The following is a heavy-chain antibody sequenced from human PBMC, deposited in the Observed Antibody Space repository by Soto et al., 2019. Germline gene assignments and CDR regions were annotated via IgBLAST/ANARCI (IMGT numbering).Heavy chain of an antibody. D-gene: IGHD6-19*01. V-gene: IGHV3-30*18. CDR2: ISYDGSNK. Sequence: GGSLRLSCAASGFTFSSYGMHWVRQAPGKGLEWVAVISYDGSNKYYADSVKGRFTISRDNSKNTLYLQMNSLRAEDTAVYYCAKDAQYSSGWLRYYYYGMDVWGQGTTVTVSS. CDR3: AKDAQYSSGWLRYYYYGMDV. CDR1: GFTFSSYG. J-gene: IGHJ6*02.